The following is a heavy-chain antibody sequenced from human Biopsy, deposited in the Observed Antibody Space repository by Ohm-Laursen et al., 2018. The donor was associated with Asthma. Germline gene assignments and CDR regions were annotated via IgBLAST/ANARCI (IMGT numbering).Heavy chain of an antibody. D-gene: IGHD3-10*01. CDR2: ISVYNGNT. CDR1: GYTFSSAG. Sequence: ASVKVSCKTSGYTFSSAGITWVRQAPGQGLEWMGWISVYNGNTKVAQRLQDRVTMITDTSTSTAYMELRSLRSDDTAVYFCARAVDYSHYYGIDVWGQGTTVTVS. V-gene: IGHV1-18*01. J-gene: IGHJ6*02. CDR3: ARAVDYSHYYGIDV.